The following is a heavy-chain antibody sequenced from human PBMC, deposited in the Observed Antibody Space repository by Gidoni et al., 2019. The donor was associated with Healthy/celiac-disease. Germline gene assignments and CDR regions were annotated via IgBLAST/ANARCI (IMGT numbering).Heavy chain of an antibody. D-gene: IGHD6-6*01. V-gene: IGHV5-51*01. CDR2: IYPGDSDT. CDR3: ASRLVEYSSSRAYVY. Sequence: EVQLVQSGAAVKKPGESLKISCKGSGYSFTSYWIGWVRQMPGKGLEWMGIIYPGDSDTRYSPSFQGQVTISADKSISTAYLQWSSLKASDTAMYYCASRLVEYSSSRAYVYWGQGTLVTVSS. CDR1: GYSFTSYW. J-gene: IGHJ4*02.